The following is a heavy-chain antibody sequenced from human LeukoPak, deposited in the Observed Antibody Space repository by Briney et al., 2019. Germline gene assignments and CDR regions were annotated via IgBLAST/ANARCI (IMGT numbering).Heavy chain of an antibody. V-gene: IGHV3-23*01. CDR1: GFTFSSYA. D-gene: IGHD3-22*01. Sequence: GGSLRLSCAASGFTFSSYAMSWVRQAPGKGLEWVSAISGSGGSTYYADSVKGRFTISRDNSKNTLYLQMNSLRAEDTAVYYCAKDLMYYYDSSGYNWGQGTLVTVSS. CDR3: AKDLMYYYDSSGYN. J-gene: IGHJ4*02. CDR2: ISGSGGST.